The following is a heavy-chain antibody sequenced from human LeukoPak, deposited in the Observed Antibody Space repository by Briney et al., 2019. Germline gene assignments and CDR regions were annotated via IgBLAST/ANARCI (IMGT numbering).Heavy chain of an antibody. V-gene: IGHV3-21*04. D-gene: IGHD6-6*01. CDR3: ARGGSIAARQSAFDI. J-gene: IGHJ3*02. Sequence: GGSLRLSCAASGFTFSSSVMTWVRQAPGKGLEWVSSISSSSSYIYYADSVKGRFTISRDNAKNSLYLQMNSLRAEDTAVYYCARGGSIAARQSAFDIWGQGTMVTVSS. CDR1: GFTFSSSV. CDR2: ISSSSSYI.